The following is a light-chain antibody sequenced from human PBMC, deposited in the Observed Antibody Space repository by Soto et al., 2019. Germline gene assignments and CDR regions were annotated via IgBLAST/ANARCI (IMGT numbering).Light chain of an antibody. CDR1: EIIGNW. J-gene: IGKJ1*01. CDR2: EAS. CDR3: HQYSIFPWT. V-gene: IGKV1-5*03. Sequence: DIQVTQSPSTRSASEVDRVTITCRASEIIGNWLAWYQQKPGQAPNLLIYEASNLESGVPSRFSGSGSGTEFTLTITSLQPVDFATYYCHQYSIFPWTFGQGT.